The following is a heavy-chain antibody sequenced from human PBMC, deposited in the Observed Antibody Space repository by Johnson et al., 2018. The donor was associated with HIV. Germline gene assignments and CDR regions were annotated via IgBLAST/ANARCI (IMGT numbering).Heavy chain of an antibody. CDR2: INQDGVEK. V-gene: IGHV3-7*05. J-gene: IGHJ3*02. CDR3: VRGGAVAPSSGFDI. CDR1: GFSVSHNY. D-gene: IGHD6-19*01. Sequence: VHLVESGGCFVQPGGSLMLSCSASGFSVSHNYMSWVRQAPGKGLGWVANINQDGVEKYYVDSVKVRFTISRDNATNSLFLQMNIVRDEDTAVYYCVRGGAVAPSSGFDIWGQGTKVTVSS.